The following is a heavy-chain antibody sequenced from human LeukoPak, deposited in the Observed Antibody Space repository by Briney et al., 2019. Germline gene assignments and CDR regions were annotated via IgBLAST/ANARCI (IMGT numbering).Heavy chain of an antibody. CDR1: GFTFSSYS. D-gene: IGHD6-19*01. J-gene: IGHJ3*02. CDR2: ISSSSSYI. Sequence: KPGGSLRLSCAASGFTFSSYSMNWVRQAPGKGLEWVSSISSSSSYIYYADSVKGRFTISRDNAKNSLYLQMNSLRAEDTAVYYCARARGWYLAFDIWGQGTMVTVSP. CDR3: ARARGWYLAFDI. V-gene: IGHV3-21*01.